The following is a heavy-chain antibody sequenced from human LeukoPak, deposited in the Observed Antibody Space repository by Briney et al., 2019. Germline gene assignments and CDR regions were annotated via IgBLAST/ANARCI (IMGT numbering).Heavy chain of an antibody. CDR2: INPNNGGT. V-gene: IGHV1-2*02. D-gene: IGHD6-13*01. J-gene: IGHJ4*02. CDR1: GYTLTGYD. CDR3: ARGRYTRSGTTAFDY. Sequence: GASVKVSCKTSGYTLTGYDIHWVRQAPGQGLEWMGWINPNNGGTNYAQKFQGRVTMTRDTSISSAYMKLTRLRSDDTAVDYCARGRYTRSGTTAFDYWGQGTLVTVSS.